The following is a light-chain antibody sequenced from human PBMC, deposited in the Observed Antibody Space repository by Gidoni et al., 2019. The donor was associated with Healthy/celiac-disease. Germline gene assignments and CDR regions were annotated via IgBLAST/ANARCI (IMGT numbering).Light chain of an antibody. V-gene: IGLV3-19*01. CDR2: GKN. J-gene: IGLJ2*01. CDR3: NSRDSSGNHVV. Sequence: SSDLTQDPAVSVALGQTVRITCQGDSLRSYYASWYQQKPGQAPVLVIYGKNNRPSGIPDRFSGSSSGNTASLTSTGAQAEDEADYYCNSRDSSGNHVVFGGGTKLTVL. CDR1: SLRSYY.